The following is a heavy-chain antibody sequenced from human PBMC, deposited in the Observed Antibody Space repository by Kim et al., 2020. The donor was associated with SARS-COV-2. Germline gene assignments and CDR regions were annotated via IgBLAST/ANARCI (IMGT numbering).Heavy chain of an antibody. CDR3: ARLNADYYDSSGYYYTFDY. Sequence: SETLSLTCTVSGGSISSSSYYWGWIRQPPGKGLVWIGSIYYSGSTYYNPSLKSRVTISVDTSKNQFSLKLSSVTAADTAVYYCARLNADYYDSSGYYYTFDYWGQGTLVTVSS. V-gene: IGHV4-39*01. CDR1: GGSISSSSYY. D-gene: IGHD3-22*01. CDR2: IYYSGST. J-gene: IGHJ4*02.